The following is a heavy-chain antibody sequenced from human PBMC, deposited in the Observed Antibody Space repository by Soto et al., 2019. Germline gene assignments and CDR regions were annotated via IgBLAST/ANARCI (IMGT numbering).Heavy chain of an antibody. CDR3: ASDYSGYVHDAFDI. CDR2: IWYDGSNK. J-gene: IGHJ3*02. D-gene: IGHD5-12*01. CDR1: GFTFSSYG. Sequence: QVQLVESGGGVVQPGRSLRLSCAASGFTFSSYGMHWVRQAPGKGLEWVAVIWYDGSNKYYADSVKGRFTISRDNSKNTLYLQMNSLRAEDTAVYYCASDYSGYVHDAFDIWGQGTMVTVSS. V-gene: IGHV3-33*01.